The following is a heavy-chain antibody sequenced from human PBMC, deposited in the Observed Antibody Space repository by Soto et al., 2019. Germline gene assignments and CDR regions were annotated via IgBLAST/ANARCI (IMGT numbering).Heavy chain of an antibody. D-gene: IGHD3-10*01. V-gene: IGHV1-69*04. Sequence: ASVKVSCKASGYTFLKYGINWVRQAPGQGLEWVGRVIPILGASNFAQKFQGRVTISADKSTDTAYMVLTGLTSEDTAVYYCARSRGSYYSNFDSWGQGTLVTVSS. CDR3: ARSRGSYYSNFDS. J-gene: IGHJ4*02. CDR1: GYTFLKYG. CDR2: VIPILGAS.